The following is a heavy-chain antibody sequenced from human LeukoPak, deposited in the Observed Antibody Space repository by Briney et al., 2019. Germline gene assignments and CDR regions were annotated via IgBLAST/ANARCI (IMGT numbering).Heavy chain of an antibody. CDR3: AKDQGGFGDPTDY. Sequence: GGSLRLSCAASGFTFSSYAMSWVRQAPGKGLEWVSATSGSGGSTYYADSVKGRFTISRDNSKNTLYLQMNSLRAEDTAVYYCAKDQGGFGDPTDYWGQGTLVTVSS. D-gene: IGHD3-10*01. CDR1: GFTFSSYA. V-gene: IGHV3-23*01. J-gene: IGHJ4*02. CDR2: TSGSGGST.